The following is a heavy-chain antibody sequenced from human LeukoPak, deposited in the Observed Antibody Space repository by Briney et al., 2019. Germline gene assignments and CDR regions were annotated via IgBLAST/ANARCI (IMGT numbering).Heavy chain of an antibody. Sequence: ASVKVSCKVSGYTLTELSMHWVRQAPGKGLEWMGGFDPEDGETIYVQKFQGRVTMTEDTSTDTAYMELSSLRSEDTAVYYCARLLWFGELSWYFDYWGQGTLVTVSS. J-gene: IGHJ4*02. V-gene: IGHV1-24*01. CDR1: GYTLTELS. D-gene: IGHD3-10*01. CDR2: FDPEDGET. CDR3: ARLLWFGELSWYFDY.